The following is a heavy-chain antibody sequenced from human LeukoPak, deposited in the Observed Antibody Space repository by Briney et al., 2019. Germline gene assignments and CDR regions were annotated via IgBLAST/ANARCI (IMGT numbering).Heavy chain of an antibody. J-gene: IGHJ6*02. CDR2: ISSNGDNT. Sequence: SGGSLRLSCSVSGFTFSTYVMHWVRQAPGKGLEYVSAISSNGDNTYYADSVKGRFTISRDNSKNTLYLQMNSLRGEDTAVYHCARDREMATMDYYGMDVWGQGTPVTVSS. CDR3: ARDREMATMDYYGMDV. D-gene: IGHD5-24*01. V-gene: IGHV3-64*04. CDR1: GFTFSTYV.